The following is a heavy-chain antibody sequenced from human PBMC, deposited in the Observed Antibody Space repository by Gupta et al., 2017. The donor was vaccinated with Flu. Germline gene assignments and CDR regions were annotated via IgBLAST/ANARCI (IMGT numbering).Heavy chain of an antibody. Sequence: QVTLKESGPVLVKPTETLTLTCTVSGFSLSNARMGVSWIRQPPGKALEWLAHIFSNDEKSYSTSLKSRLTISKDTSKSQVVLTMTNMDPVDTATYYCARMERITMIVVDNYYYYGMDVWGQGTTVTVSS. J-gene: IGHJ6*02. CDR2: IFSNDEK. D-gene: IGHD3-22*01. V-gene: IGHV2-26*01. CDR1: GFSLSNARMG. CDR3: ARMERITMIVVDNYYYYGMDV.